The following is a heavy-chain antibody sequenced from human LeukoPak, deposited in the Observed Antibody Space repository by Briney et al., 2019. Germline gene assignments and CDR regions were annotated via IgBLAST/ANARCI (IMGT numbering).Heavy chain of an antibody. V-gene: IGHV3-21*01. Sequence: GGSLRLSCAASGFTFSSYSMNWVRQAPGKGLEWVSSISSSSSYIYYADSVKGRFTISRDNSKNTLYLQMNSLRAEDTAVYYCARSYYDSSGMDVWGQGTTVTVSS. CDR2: ISSSSSYI. D-gene: IGHD3-22*01. CDR1: GFTFSSYS. CDR3: ARSYYDSSGMDV. J-gene: IGHJ6*02.